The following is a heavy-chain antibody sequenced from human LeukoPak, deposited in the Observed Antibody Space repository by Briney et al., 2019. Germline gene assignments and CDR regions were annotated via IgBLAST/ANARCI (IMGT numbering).Heavy chain of an antibody. D-gene: IGHD2-2*01. CDR1: GFTFSSYG. CDR3: ARDRSSTSWFDP. Sequence: PGGSLRLSCAASGFTFSSYGMHWVRQAPGKGLEWVAVIWSDGSKQSYADSVKGRLIISRDNSKSMLYLQMDSLRVEDTAVYYCARDRSSTSWFDPWGQGTLVTVSS. CDR2: IWSDGSKQ. V-gene: IGHV3-33*01. J-gene: IGHJ5*02.